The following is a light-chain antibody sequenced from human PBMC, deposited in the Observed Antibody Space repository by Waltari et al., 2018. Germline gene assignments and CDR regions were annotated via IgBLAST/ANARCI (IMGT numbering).Light chain of an antibody. CDR1: SSDVGSKNL. CDR2: EAN. J-gene: IGLJ3*02. Sequence: QSALTQPASVSGSPGQSITISCTGTSSDVGSKNLVSWYQQHPGKAPKLMIYEANKLSSGLSNRFSGSKSGNTASLTISGLQAEDEATYYCCSYVGSNNWVFGAGTKLTVL. CDR3: CSYVGSNNWV. V-gene: IGLV2-23*01.